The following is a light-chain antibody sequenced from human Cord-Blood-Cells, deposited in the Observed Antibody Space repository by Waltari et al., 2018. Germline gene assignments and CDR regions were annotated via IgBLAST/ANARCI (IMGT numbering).Light chain of an antibody. Sequence: EIVMTQSPATLSVSPGERATLSCRARQSVSSNLAWYQQKPGQAPRLLIYGASTRATGSPARFSGSGSGTEFTLTISSLQSEDFAVYYCQQYNNWWTFGQGTKVEIK. CDR3: QQYNNWWT. CDR1: QSVSSN. CDR2: GAS. J-gene: IGKJ1*01. V-gene: IGKV3-15*01.